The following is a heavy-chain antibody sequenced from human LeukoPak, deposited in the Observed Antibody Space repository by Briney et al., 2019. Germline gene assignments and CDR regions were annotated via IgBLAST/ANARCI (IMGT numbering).Heavy chain of an antibody. J-gene: IGHJ3*02. Sequence: ASVKVSCKASGYTFTGYYMHWVRQAPGQGLEWMGWINPNSGGTNYAQKFQGRVTMTRDTSISTAYMELSRLRSDDTAVYYCASLGGSGTTSNLPTDAFDTWGQGTMVTVSS. V-gene: IGHV1-2*02. D-gene: IGHD3-3*01. CDR2: INPNSGGT. CDR1: GYTFTGYY. CDR3: ASLGGSGTTSNLPTDAFDT.